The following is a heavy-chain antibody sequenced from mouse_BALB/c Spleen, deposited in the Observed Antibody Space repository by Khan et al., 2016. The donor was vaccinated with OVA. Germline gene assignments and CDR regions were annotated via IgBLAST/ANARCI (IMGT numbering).Heavy chain of an antibody. CDR1: GYTFTTYG. J-gene: IGHJ4*01. Sequence: QVQLVQSGPELKKPGVTVKISCKASGYTFTTYGMNWVKQAPGKGLKWMGWINTYTGEPTYVDDFKGRFAFSLETSASTAYLQINNLKNEDTATYFCARVGYSGTMDYWGQGTSVTVSS. V-gene: IGHV9-3-1*01. CDR2: INTYTGEP. D-gene: IGHD2-14*01. CDR3: ARVGYSGTMDY.